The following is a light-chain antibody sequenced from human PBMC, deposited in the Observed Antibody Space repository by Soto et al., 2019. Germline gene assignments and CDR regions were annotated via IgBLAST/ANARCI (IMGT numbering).Light chain of an antibody. CDR2: DAS. Sequence: EIVLPQSPATLSLSPGERATLFCRASQSVSSYLAWYQQKPGQAPRLLIYDASNRATGIPARFSVSGSGTDFSLTISSLEPEDFAVYYCQQRSDWPRTFGQGTKVEIK. CDR3: QQRSDWPRT. CDR1: QSVSSY. J-gene: IGKJ1*01. V-gene: IGKV3-11*01.